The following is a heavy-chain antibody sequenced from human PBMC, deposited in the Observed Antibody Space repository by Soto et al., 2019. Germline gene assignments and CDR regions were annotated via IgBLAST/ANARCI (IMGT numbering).Heavy chain of an antibody. CDR1: GFTFSSYA. J-gene: IGHJ6*02. CDR2: ISGSGGST. CDR3: AKAASSYCSSTSCYEICHYGMDV. V-gene: IGHV3-23*01. Sequence: GGSLRLSCAASGFTFSSYAMSWVRQAPGKGLEWVSAISGSGGSTYYADSVKGRFTISRDNSKNTLYLQMNSLRAEDTAVYYCAKAASSYCSSTSCYEICHYGMDVWGQGTTVTVSS. D-gene: IGHD2-2*01.